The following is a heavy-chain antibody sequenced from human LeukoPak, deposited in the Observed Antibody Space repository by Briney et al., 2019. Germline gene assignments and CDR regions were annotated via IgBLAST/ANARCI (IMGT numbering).Heavy chain of an antibody. Sequence: PGGSLRLSCAASGFTFSNYDMHWVRQAAGKGLEWVSAIGTVGDTYYLDSVKGRFIISRENAENTLYLQMNSLRAGDTAVYFCARDGTKAYCGGDCRAHDYWGQGTLVTVSS. CDR1: GFTFSNYD. CDR3: ARDGTKAYCGGDCRAHDY. D-gene: IGHD2-21*02. CDR2: IGTVGDT. J-gene: IGHJ4*02. V-gene: IGHV3-13*01.